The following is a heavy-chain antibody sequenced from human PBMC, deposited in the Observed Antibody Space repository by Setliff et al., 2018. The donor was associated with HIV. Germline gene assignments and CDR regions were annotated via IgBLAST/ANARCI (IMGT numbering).Heavy chain of an antibody. J-gene: IGHJ6*03. V-gene: IGHV4-4*08. Sequence: PSETLSLTCSVSGDAISSYHWAWIRQPPGKALEWIGYFRTGGNTYYNPSLKSRATISLDTSRNQLSLMLSSVTAADTALYYCARFYDISGYYSNYHYYMDVWGKGTAVTVSS. CDR1: GDAISSYH. D-gene: IGHD3-22*01. CDR3: ARFYDISGYYSNYHYYMDV. CDR2: FRTGGNT.